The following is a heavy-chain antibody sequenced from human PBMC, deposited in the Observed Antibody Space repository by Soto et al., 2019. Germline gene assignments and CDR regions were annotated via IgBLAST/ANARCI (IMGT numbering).Heavy chain of an antibody. CDR3: ARTVGAAYYFAF. D-gene: IGHD1-26*01. CDR1: GDSMTKYY. J-gene: IGHJ4*02. V-gene: IGHV4-4*07. CDR2: VYTSGST. Sequence: QVQLQESGPGLVKPSETLSLTCTVSGDSMTKYYWSWIRQPAGKGLEWIGRVYTSGSTNYNPSLKSRVTMSIDTSNKHFSLTLKSVTAADTAVYYCARTVGAAYYFAFWGQGALVTVSS.